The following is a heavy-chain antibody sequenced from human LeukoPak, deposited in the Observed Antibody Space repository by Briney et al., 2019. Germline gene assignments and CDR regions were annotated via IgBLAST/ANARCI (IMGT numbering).Heavy chain of an antibody. Sequence: GASVKVSCKASGYTFTGYYMHWVRQAPGQGLEWMGWINPNSGGTNYAQKFQGRVTMTRDTSISTAYMELSRLRSDDTAVYYCARAAGYYDSSRYRRANWFDPWGQGTLVTVSS. V-gene: IGHV1-2*02. CDR2: INPNSGGT. J-gene: IGHJ5*02. CDR3: ARAAGYYDSSRYRRANWFDP. D-gene: IGHD3-22*01. CDR1: GYTFTGYY.